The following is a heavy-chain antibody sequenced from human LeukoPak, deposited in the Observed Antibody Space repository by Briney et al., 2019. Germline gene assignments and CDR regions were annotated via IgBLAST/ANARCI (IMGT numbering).Heavy chain of an antibody. CDR2: ISYDGSNK. J-gene: IGHJ6*02. D-gene: IGHD6-13*01. CDR1: GFTFSSYA. Sequence: GGSLRLSCAASGFTFSSYAMHWVRQAPGKGLEWVAVISYDGSNKYYADSVKGRFTISRDNSKNTLYLQMNSLRAEDTAVYSCAREMDSSSWYYYYGMDVWGQGTTVTVSS. V-gene: IGHV3-30*04. CDR3: AREMDSSSWYYYYGMDV.